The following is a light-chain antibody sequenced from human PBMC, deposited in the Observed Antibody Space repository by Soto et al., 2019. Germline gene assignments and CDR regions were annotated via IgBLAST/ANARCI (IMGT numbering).Light chain of an antibody. Sequence: QSVLTQPASVSGSPGQSITISCTGSSNDVGLYNYVSWYQQHPGKAPKLVISDVTNRPSGVSDRFSGSKSGNTAFLTISGLQAEDEADYYCSSYTITATLFGRGTQLTV. V-gene: IGLV2-14*03. CDR3: SSYTITATL. CDR2: DVT. J-gene: IGLJ2*01. CDR1: SNDVGLYNY.